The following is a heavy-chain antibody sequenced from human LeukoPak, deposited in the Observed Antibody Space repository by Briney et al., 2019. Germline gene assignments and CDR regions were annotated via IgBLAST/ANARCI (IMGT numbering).Heavy chain of an antibody. CDR2: INPSGGST. Sequence: ASVKVSCKASGYTFTSYYMHWVRQAPGQGLEWMGIINPSGGSTSYAQKFRGRVTMTRDMSTSTVYMELSRLRSEDTAVYYCAREEPLWLVEANYYYMDVWGKGTTVTVSS. V-gene: IGHV1-46*01. J-gene: IGHJ6*03. CDR1: GYTFTSYY. CDR3: AREEPLWLVEANYYYMDV. D-gene: IGHD6-19*01.